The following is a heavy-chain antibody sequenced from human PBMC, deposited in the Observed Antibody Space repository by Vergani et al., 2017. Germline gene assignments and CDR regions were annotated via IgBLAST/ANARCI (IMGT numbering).Heavy chain of an antibody. D-gene: IGHD2-2*01. CDR2: IYYSGST. CDR1: GGSISSGGYY. CDR3: ARYCSSTSCLGGKEIDP. Sequence: QVQLQESGPGLVKPSQTLSLTCTVSGGSISSGGYYWSWIRQHPGKGLEWIGYIYYSGSTYYNPSLKSRVTISVETSKNQFALKLSSVTDADPAVYYCARYCSSTSCLGGKEIDPWGQGTLVTVSS. V-gene: IGHV4-31*03. J-gene: IGHJ5*02.